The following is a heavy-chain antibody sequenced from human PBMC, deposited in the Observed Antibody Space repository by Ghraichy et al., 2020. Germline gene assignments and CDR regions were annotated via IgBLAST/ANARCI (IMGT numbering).Heavy chain of an antibody. CDR1: GYNFTTYW. CDR3: ARRGGSYYLDWYFDL. V-gene: IGHV5-51*01. CDR2: IYPGDSDT. Sequence: GESLNISCKGSGYNFTTYWIGWVRQMPGKGLEWMGIIYPGDSDTRYSPSFQGQVTISADKSISTAYLQWSSLKASDTAMYYCARRGGSYYLDWYFDLWGRGTLVTVSS. J-gene: IGHJ2*01. D-gene: IGHD1-26*01.